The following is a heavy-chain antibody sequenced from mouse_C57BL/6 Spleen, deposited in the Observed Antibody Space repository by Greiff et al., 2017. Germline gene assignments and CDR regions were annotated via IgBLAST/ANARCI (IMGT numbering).Heavy chain of an antibody. CDR2: IDPSDSYT. CDR3: ARGIYYGSSSTGAMDY. V-gene: IGHV1-50*01. CDR1: GYTFTSYW. J-gene: IGHJ4*01. Sequence: QVQLQQPGAELVKPGASVKLSCKASGYTFTSYWMQWVKQRPGQGLEWIGEIDPSDSYTNYNQKFKGKATLTVDTSSSTAYMQLSSLTSEDSAVYYCARGIYYGSSSTGAMDYWGQGTSVTVSS. D-gene: IGHD1-1*01.